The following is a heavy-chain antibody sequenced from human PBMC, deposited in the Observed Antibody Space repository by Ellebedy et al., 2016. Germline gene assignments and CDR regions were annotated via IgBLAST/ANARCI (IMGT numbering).Heavy chain of an antibody. CDR2: IKHSGST. J-gene: IGHJ4*02. CDR3: ARSGYYDSENYYNY. V-gene: IGHV4-34*01. CDR1: GGSFSGYY. D-gene: IGHD3-10*01. Sequence: SETLSLTXAVYGGSFSGYYWSWIRQPPGKGLEWIGEIKHSGSTNYNPSLKSRVTISVDTSKNQFSLKLGSVTAADTAVYYCARSGYYDSENYYNYWGQGALVTVSS.